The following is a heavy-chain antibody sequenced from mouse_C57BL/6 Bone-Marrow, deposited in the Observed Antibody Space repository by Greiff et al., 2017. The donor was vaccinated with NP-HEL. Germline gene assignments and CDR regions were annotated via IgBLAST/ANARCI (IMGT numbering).Heavy chain of an antibody. CDR2: IYPGDGDT. CDR1: GYAFSSSW. J-gene: IGHJ4*01. V-gene: IGHV1-82*01. CDR3: ARRRGRFYAMDY. D-gene: IGHD1-1*01. Sequence: QVQLQQSGPELVKPGASVKISCKASGYAFSSSWMNWVKQRPGQGLEWIGRIYPGDGDTNYNGKFKGKATLTADKSSSTAYMQLSSLTSEDSAVYFCARRRGRFYAMDYWGQGTSVTVSS.